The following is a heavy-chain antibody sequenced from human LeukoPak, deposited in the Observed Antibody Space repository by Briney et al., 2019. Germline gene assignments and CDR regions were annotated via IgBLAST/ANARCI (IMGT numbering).Heavy chain of an antibody. CDR1: GYTFTSYG. J-gene: IGHJ4*02. D-gene: IGHD6-19*01. V-gene: IGHV1-18*01. Sequence: ASVKVSCKASGYTFTSYGLSWVRQAPGQGLEWMGWISGYSGNTNYAQKLQGRVTMTTDTSTSTAYMELRSLRSDDTAVYYCARDVAVAGIKVDYWGQGTLVTVSS. CDR3: ARDVAVAGIKVDY. CDR2: ISGYSGNT.